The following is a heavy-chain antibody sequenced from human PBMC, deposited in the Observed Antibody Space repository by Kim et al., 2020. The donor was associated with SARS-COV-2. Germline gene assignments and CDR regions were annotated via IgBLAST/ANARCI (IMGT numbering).Heavy chain of an antibody. CDR1: RFTFSNSA. D-gene: IGHD2-2*01. J-gene: IGHJ2*01. CDR3: AKNLHLTSVTFLWYFDL. Sequence: GGSLRLSCVGSRFTFSNSAMTWVRQPPGKGLEWVSTIFGSGHGTYYSSSVRGRFIVSRDNSKNTLYLQMDNLRADDTAIYYCAKNLHLTSVTFLWYFDLWGRGTSVTVSS. V-gene: IGHV3-23*01. CDR2: IFGSGHGT.